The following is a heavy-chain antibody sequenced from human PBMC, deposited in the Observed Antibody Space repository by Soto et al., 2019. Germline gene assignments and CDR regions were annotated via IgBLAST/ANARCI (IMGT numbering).Heavy chain of an antibody. D-gene: IGHD1-1*01. CDR1: GGSISSYY. CDR3: ASLRTTTVDY. Sequence: QVQLQESGPGLVKPSETLSLTCTVSGGSISSYYWSWIRQPPGKGLEWIGYIYYSGSTNYNPSLKSRVTISVDTSKNQCSLKLSSVTAADTAVYYCASLRTTTVDYWGQGTLVTVSS. V-gene: IGHV4-59*01. J-gene: IGHJ4*02. CDR2: IYYSGST.